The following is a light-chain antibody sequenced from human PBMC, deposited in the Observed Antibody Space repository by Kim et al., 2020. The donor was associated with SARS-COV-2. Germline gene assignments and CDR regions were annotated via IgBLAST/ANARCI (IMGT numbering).Light chain of an antibody. Sequence: QSVTMSCTGTSGDIGAYKYVSWYQRHPGKAPKLIIYDISQRPSGVPDRFSGSKSGNTASLTISGLQAEDEADYYCCSYAGSYTYVVLGGGTQLTVL. CDR2: DIS. CDR1: SGDIGAYKY. J-gene: IGLJ7*01. CDR3: CSYAGSYTYVV. V-gene: IGLV2-11*01.